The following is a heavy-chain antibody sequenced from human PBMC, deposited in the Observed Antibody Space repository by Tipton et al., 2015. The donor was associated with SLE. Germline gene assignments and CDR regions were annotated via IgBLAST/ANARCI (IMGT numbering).Heavy chain of an antibody. D-gene: IGHD4-23*01. CDR1: GDSISTYAW. Sequence: TLSLTCVVSGDSISTYAWWSWVRQPPGKGLEWISHIYHSGSTNYNPSLMSRLTMSVDKSKNQLSLKLNSVTAADTAIYYCAREIQDYGGNPLDYWGRGTLVTVSS. CDR2: IYHSGST. V-gene: IGHV4-4*02. CDR3: AREIQDYGGNPLDY. J-gene: IGHJ4*02.